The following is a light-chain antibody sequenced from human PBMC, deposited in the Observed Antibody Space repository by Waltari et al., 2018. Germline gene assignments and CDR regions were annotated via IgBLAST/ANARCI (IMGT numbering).Light chain of an antibody. Sequence: QSVLTQPPSVSAAPGQRVTISCSGGSSNIGNNYVSWYRQFPGTAPKLLIYENTGRPSGIPGRFSGSKSGTSAPLDITGLQAGDEADYYCGTWDSSLSGAVFGGGTHLTVL. CDR1: SSNIGNNY. CDR2: ENT. J-gene: IGLJ7*01. CDR3: GTWDSSLSGAV. V-gene: IGLV1-51*02.